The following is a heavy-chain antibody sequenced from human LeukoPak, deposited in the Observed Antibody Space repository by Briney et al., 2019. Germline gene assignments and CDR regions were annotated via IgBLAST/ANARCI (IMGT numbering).Heavy chain of an antibody. Sequence: PGGSLRLPCAASGFTFGAYWMSWFRQAPGKGPEGVASIKDDGSAQFYVDSLEGRFTISRDNTKNTLYLQMDTMRVEDTAVYYCARNIVGEQIFDYWSQGTLVNVSS. CDR1: GFTFGAYW. CDR2: IKDDGSAQ. V-gene: IGHV3-7*01. J-gene: IGHJ4*02. CDR3: ARNIVGEQIFDY. D-gene: IGHD1/OR15-1a*01.